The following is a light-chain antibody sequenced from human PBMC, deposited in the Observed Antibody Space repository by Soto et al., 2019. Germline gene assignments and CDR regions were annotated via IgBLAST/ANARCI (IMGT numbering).Light chain of an antibody. J-gene: IGKJ4*01. V-gene: IGKV3-20*01. Sequence: EVGLSQSPCTLSLSTGERATLSCRASQSVSSSYLAWYQQKPGQAPKVLIYRASSRATGIPDRFSGSGSGTDFTLTISRLEPEDFAVYYCQQYGSSPLTFGGGTKVAIK. CDR1: QSVSSSY. CDR2: RAS. CDR3: QQYGSSPLT.